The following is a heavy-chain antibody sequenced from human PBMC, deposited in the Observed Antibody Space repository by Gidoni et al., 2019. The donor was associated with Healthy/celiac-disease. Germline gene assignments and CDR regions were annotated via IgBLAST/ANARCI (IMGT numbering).Heavy chain of an antibody. J-gene: IGHJ4*02. CDR2: IYYSGST. V-gene: IGHV4-39*07. CDR1: GGSISSSSYY. D-gene: IGHD3-10*01. Sequence: QLQLQESGPGLVKPSETLSLTCTVSGGSISSSSYYWGWIRQPPGKGLEWIGSIYYSGSTYYNPSLKSRVTISVDTSKNQLSLKLSSVTAADTAVYYCVGGGLLWFGQLLYGFDYWGQGTLVTVSS. CDR3: VGGGLLWFGQLLYGFDY.